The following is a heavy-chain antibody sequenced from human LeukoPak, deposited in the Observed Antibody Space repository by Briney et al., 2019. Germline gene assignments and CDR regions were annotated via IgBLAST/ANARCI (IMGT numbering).Heavy chain of an antibody. D-gene: IGHD6-19*01. V-gene: IGHV3-23*01. Sequence: GGSLRLSCAASGFTFSSYAMSWVRQAPGKGLEWVSAISGSGGSTYYADSVKGRFTISRDNSKNTLYLQMNSLRAEDTAVYYCASQDSSGWVWYMDVWGKGTTVTVSS. J-gene: IGHJ6*03. CDR1: GFTFSSYA. CDR3: ASQDSSGWVWYMDV. CDR2: ISGSGGST.